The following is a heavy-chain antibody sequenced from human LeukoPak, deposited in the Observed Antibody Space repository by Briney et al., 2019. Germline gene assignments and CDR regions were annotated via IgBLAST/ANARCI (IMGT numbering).Heavy chain of an antibody. CDR1: GFTFGSYA. CDR3: VKTGGYSNSWYEY. J-gene: IGHJ4*02. CDR2: IRGDGGST. D-gene: IGHD6-13*01. Sequence: GGSLRLSCAASGFTFGSYAKSWVRQAPGKGLEWVSGIRGDGGSTYYADSVKGRFTISRDNSKNTLYLQMNSLRAEDTAIYHCVKTGGYSNSWYEYWGQGTLVIVSS. V-gene: IGHV3-23*01.